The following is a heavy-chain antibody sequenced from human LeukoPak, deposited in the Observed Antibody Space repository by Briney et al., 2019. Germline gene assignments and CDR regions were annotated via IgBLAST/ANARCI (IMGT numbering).Heavy chain of an antibody. D-gene: IGHD1-26*01. Sequence: PSETLSLTCAVYGGSFSGYYWSWIRQPPGKGLEWIGEINHSGSTNYNPSLKSRVTISVDTSKNQFSLKLSSVTAADTAVYYCARGGEYSGSFYYFDYWGQETLVTVSS. CDR3: ARGGEYSGSFYYFDY. V-gene: IGHV4-34*01. J-gene: IGHJ4*02. CDR1: GGSFSGYY. CDR2: INHSGST.